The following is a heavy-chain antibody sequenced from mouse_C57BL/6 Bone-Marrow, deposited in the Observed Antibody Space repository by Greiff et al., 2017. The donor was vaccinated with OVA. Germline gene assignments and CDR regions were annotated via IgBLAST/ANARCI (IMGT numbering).Heavy chain of an antibody. D-gene: IGHD1-1*01. V-gene: IGHV3-6*01. Sequence: EVQLQQSGPGLVKPSQSLSLTCSVTGYSITSGYYWNWIRQFPGNKLEWMGYISYDGSNNYNPSLKNRISITRDTSKNQFFLKLNSVTTEDTATYYCARETYGSDYWGQGTTLTVSS. CDR2: ISYDGSN. CDR1: GYSITSGYY. CDR3: ARETYGSDY. J-gene: IGHJ2*01.